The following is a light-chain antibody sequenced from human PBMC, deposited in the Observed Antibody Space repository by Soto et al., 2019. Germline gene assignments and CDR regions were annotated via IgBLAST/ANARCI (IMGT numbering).Light chain of an antibody. CDR3: QQCGNSVLT. J-gene: IGKJ1*01. Sequence: EIVLTQSPGTLSLSPGERATLSCRASQSVSNNFLAWYQQKPGHAPRLLIYGASSRAPGIPDRFSGSGSGTDFTLTISRLEPEDFAVYYCQQCGNSVLTFGRGTKVEIK. CDR2: GAS. V-gene: IGKV3-20*01. CDR1: QSVSNNF.